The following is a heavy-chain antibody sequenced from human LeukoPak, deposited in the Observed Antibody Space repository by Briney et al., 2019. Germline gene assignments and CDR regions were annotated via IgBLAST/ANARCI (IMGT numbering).Heavy chain of an antibody. CDR1: GYTFTSYG. J-gene: IGHJ4*02. D-gene: IGHD1-14*01. Sequence: ASVKVSCKASGYTFTSYGISWVRQAPGQGLEWMGGFDPEDGETIYAQKFQGRVTMTEDTSTDTAYMELSSLRSEDTAVYYCAAGKGATVSGDYWGQGTLVTVSS. CDR2: FDPEDGET. CDR3: AAGKGATVSGDY. V-gene: IGHV1-24*01.